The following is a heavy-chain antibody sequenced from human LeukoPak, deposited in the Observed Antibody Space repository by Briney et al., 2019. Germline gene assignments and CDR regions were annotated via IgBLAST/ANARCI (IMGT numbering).Heavy chain of an antibody. CDR1: GFTFSTYG. CDR2: IWYDGSTK. V-gene: IGHV3-33*01. J-gene: IGHJ6*01. CDR3: ARDASYYTDYYGMDV. D-gene: IGHD3-3*01. Sequence: GGSLRLSCAASGFTFSTYGMHWVRQAPGKGLEWVAVIWYDGSTKYYADSVKGRFTISRDNSKNTLNLQMNSLRAEDTAVYYCARDASYYTDYYGMDVWGPRDHGHRLL.